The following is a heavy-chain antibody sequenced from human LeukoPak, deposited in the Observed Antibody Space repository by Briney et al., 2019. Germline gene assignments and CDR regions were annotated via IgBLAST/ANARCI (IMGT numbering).Heavy chain of an antibody. CDR3: ARWRGYYSDY. CDR1: GYSISSGYY. J-gene: IGHJ4*02. Sequence: SETLSLTCTVSGYSISSGYYWGWIRQPPGKGLEWIGSIYHSGSTHYNPSLKSRVTISVDTSKNQFSLKLSSVTAADTAVYYCARWRGYYSDYWGQGTLVTVSS. CDR2: IYHSGST. D-gene: IGHD3-3*01. V-gene: IGHV4-38-2*02.